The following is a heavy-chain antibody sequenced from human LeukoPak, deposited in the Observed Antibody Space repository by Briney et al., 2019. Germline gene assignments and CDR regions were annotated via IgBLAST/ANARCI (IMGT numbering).Heavy chain of an antibody. J-gene: IGHJ5*02. CDR2: IYHSGST. V-gene: IGHV4-39*07. CDR3: ARLPDP. CDR1: GGSISSSSYY. Sequence: SETLSLTCTVSGGSISSSSYYWGWIRQPPGKGLEWIGEIYHSGSTNYNPSLKSRVTISVDKSKNQFSLKLSSVAAADTAVYYCARLPDPWGQGTLVTVSS.